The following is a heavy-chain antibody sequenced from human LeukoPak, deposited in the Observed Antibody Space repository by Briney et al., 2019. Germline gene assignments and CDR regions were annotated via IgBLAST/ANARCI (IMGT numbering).Heavy chain of an antibody. Sequence: PGGSLRLSCAASGFTCSSSAMSWVRQVPGKGLEWVSGISGGGESTYYADSVKGRFTISRDNSKNTLYLQINSLRAEDTAVYYCAKDVLRSYYDNSGYFDHWGQGTLVTVSS. V-gene: IGHV3-23*01. J-gene: IGHJ4*02. CDR3: AKDVLRSYYDNSGYFDH. D-gene: IGHD3-22*01. CDR1: GFTCSSSA. CDR2: ISGGGEST.